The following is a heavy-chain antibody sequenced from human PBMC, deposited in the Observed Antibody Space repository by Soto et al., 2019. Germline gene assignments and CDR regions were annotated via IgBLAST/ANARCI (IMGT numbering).Heavy chain of an antibody. CDR2: ISWNGGDI. CDR1: GFTFDDYA. CDR3: AKDREYSRSGGFDY. D-gene: IGHD6-6*01. Sequence: GGSLRLSCAASGFTFDDYAMHWVRQAPGKGLQWVSGISWNGGDIGYADSVKGRFTISRDNAKNSLYLQMNSLRAEDTALYYCAKDREYSRSGGFDYWGQGTLVTVSS. V-gene: IGHV3-9*01. J-gene: IGHJ4*02.